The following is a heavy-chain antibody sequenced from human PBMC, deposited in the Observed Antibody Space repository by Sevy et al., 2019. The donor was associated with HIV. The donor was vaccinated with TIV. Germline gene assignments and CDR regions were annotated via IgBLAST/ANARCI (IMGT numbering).Heavy chain of an antibody. D-gene: IGHD3-22*01. CDR3: VKDLAYDNTYLDY. Sequence: GESLKISCAVSGFTFTSYAMNWVRQAPGKGLEWVSGISGSGGSTYHAVSVKGRFTVSRDNSRNTLYLQINSLRAEDTAVYYCVKDLAYDNTYLDYWGQGTLVTVSS. CDR1: GFTFTSYA. V-gene: IGHV3-23*01. CDR2: ISGSGGST. J-gene: IGHJ4*02.